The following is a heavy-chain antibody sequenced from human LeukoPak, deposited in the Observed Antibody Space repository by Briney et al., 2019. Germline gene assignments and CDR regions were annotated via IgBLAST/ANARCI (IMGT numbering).Heavy chain of an antibody. Sequence: PSETLSLTCTVSGYSISSGYYWGWIRQPPGKGLEWIGSIYHSGSTYYNPSLKSRVTISVDTSKNQFSLKLSSVTAADTAVYYCARGGSLQLWTPFWDYWGQGTLVTVSS. V-gene: IGHV4-38-2*02. CDR3: ARGGSLQLWTPFWDY. J-gene: IGHJ4*02. CDR1: GYSISSGYY. D-gene: IGHD5-18*01. CDR2: IYHSGST.